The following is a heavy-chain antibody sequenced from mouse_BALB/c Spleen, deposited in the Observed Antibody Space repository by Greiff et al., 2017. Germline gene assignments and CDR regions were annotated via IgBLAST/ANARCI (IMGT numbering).Heavy chain of an antibody. D-gene: IGHD2-10*02. CDR2: ISDGGSYT. J-gene: IGHJ3*01. CDR3: AREYGNYVWFAY. V-gene: IGHV5-4*02. CDR1: GFTFSDYY. Sequence: EVKLMESGGGLVKPGGSLKLSCAASGFTFSDYYMYWVRQTPEKRLEWVATISDGGSYTYYPDSVKGRFTISRDNAKNNLYLQMSSLKSEDTAMYYCAREYGNYVWFAYWGQGTLVTVSA.